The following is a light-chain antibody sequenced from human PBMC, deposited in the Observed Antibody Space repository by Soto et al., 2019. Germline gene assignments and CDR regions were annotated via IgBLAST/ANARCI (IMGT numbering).Light chain of an antibody. J-gene: IGLJ1*01. CDR2: EVN. Sequence: QSALTQPPSASGSLGQSVTISCTGTSSDVGGYNFVSWYQHHPGKVPRLMIYEVNKRPSGVPDRFSGSKSGNTASLTVSGLQAEDEADYSCSSYAGSNTFVFGTGTKVTV. CDR3: SSYAGSNTFV. CDR1: SSDVGGYNF. V-gene: IGLV2-8*01.